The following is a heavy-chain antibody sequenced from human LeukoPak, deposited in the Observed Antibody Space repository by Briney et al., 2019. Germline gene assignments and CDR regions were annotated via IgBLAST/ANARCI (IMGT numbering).Heavy chain of an antibody. J-gene: IGHJ3*02. CDR3: ARDHKSTVVTFHAFDI. CDR1: GGSISSYY. D-gene: IGHD4-17*01. Sequence: ASETLSLTCTVSGGSISSYYWSWIRQPAGKGLEWIGRIYTSGSTNYNPSLKSRVTMSVDTSKNQFSLKLSSVTAADTAVYYCARDHKSTVVTFHAFDIWGQGTMVTVSS. CDR2: IYTSGST. V-gene: IGHV4-4*07.